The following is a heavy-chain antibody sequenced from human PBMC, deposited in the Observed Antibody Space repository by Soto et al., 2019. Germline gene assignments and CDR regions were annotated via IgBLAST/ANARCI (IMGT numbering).Heavy chain of an antibody. CDR1: GFTFSSYA. CDR3: AKGGYYDSSGYYDY. V-gene: IGHV3-23*01. J-gene: IGHJ4*02. D-gene: IGHD3-22*01. CDR2: ISGSGGST. Sequence: GGSLRLSCAASGFTFSSYAMSWVRQAPGKGLEWVSAISGSGGSTYYADSVKGRFTISRDNSKNTLYLQMNSLRAEDTAVYYCAKGGYYDSSGYYDYWGQGTLVTVSS.